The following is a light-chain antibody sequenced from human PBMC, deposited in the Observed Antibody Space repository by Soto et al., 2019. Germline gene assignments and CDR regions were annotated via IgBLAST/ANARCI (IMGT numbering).Light chain of an antibody. Sequence: DIQMTQSPSSLSASVGDRVTITCQASQEISNALSWYQLKLGKXPXXLIYDASNLETGVPPRFSVSGSGTAFPFIISSLHPEDAATDYCQQYYYLPLFGPGTKVDIK. CDR3: QQYYYLPL. CDR1: QEISNA. J-gene: IGKJ3*01. CDR2: DAS. V-gene: IGKV1-33*01.